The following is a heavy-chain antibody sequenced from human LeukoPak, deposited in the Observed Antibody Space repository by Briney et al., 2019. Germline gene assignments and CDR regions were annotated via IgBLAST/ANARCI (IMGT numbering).Heavy chain of an antibody. V-gene: IGHV4-61*02. D-gene: IGHD3-3*01. CDR3: ARDRSIFGVVMRWYFDL. CDR1: GGSISNDNYY. CDR2: IYTSGST. J-gene: IGHJ2*01. Sequence: PSETLSLTCTVSGGSISNDNYYWSWIRQPAGKGLEWFGRIYTSGSTNYNPSLKSRVTISVDTSKNQFSLKLSSVTAAATAVYYCARDRSIFGVVMRWYFDLWGRGTLVTVSS.